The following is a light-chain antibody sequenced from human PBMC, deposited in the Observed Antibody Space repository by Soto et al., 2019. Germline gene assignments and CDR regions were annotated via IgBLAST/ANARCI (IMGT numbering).Light chain of an antibody. V-gene: IGKV3-20*01. CDR2: GSS. CDR3: QQYGSSPPYT. Sequence: EVVLTQSPGTLSLSPGERATLSCRASQTVSNNYLAWYQLRPGQAPRLLIFGSSDRAAGIPDRFSGSGSGTDFTLTISRLEHEDVAVYYCQQYGSSPPYTFGQGTKLEIK. CDR1: QTVSNNY. J-gene: IGKJ2*01.